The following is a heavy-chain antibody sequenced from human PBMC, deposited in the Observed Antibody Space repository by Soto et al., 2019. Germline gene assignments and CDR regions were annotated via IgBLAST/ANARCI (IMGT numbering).Heavy chain of an antibody. Sequence: GGSLRLSCVASGFVFKNYEMNWVRQAPGKGLEWISYISNSGNTIYAADSMGGRFTISRDNAKNSLFLQMNSLRADDTAVYYCARDIDNRDYYYGLDVWGQGTTVTVSS. D-gene: IGHD1-20*01. CDR2: ISNSGNTI. J-gene: IGHJ6*02. CDR3: ARDIDNRDYYYGLDV. CDR1: GFVFKNYE. V-gene: IGHV3-48*03.